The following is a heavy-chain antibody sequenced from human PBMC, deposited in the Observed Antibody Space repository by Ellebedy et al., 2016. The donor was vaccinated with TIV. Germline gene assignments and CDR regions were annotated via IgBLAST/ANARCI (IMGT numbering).Heavy chain of an antibody. CDR2: SFHSGGT. V-gene: IGHV4-4*02. CDR1: GASITSDNW. Sequence: MPSETLSLTCAVSGASITSDNWWTWVRQSPGKPLEWIGESFHSGGTNYNPSLKSRVTVPIDKSQNHFSLTLSSVTAADTAVYYCTRGLSSAWYGDDDPWGRGILVTVSS. J-gene: IGHJ5*02. D-gene: IGHD6-19*01. CDR3: TRGLSSAWYGDDDP.